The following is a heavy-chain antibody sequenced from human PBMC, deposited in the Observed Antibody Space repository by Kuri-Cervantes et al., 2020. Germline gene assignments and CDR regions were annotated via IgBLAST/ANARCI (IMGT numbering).Heavy chain of an antibody. D-gene: IGHD2-15*01. J-gene: IGHJ4*02. CDR1: GFTFSSYW. Sequence: GGSLRLSCAASGFTFSSYWMSWVRQAPGKGLEWVANIKQDGSEKYYVDSVKGRFTISRDNAKNSLYLQMNSLRAEDTAVYYCARDQRGVVVAATPIDYWGQGTLVTVSS. V-gene: IGHV3-7*01. CDR2: IKQDGSEK. CDR3: ARDQRGVVVAATPIDY.